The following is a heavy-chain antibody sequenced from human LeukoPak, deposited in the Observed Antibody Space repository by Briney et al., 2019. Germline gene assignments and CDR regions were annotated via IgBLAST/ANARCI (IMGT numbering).Heavy chain of an antibody. CDR3: ARALWFGAYFDY. D-gene: IGHD3-10*01. V-gene: IGHV4-34*01. CDR2: INHSGST. CDR1: GGSFSGYY. J-gene: IGHJ4*02. Sequence: SETPSLTCAVYGGSFSGYYWSWIRQPPGKGLEWIGEINHSGSTNYNPSLKSRVTISVDTSKNQFSLKLSSVTAADTAVYYCARALWFGAYFDYWGQGTLVTVSS.